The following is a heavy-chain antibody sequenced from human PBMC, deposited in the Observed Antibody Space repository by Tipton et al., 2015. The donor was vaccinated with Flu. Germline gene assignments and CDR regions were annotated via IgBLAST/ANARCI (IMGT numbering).Heavy chain of an antibody. Sequence: SLRLSCAASGFTFTTDAIHWVRQAPGKGLEWVTVISYDGSKKFYADSVKGRFTISRDNSEKMVYLQMDGLRLEDTAVYYCAKVAEGDVYHIDSWGQGTLVTVSS. CDR2: ISYDGSKK. J-gene: IGHJ4*02. V-gene: IGHV3-30*04. CDR3: AKVAEGDVYHIDS. D-gene: IGHD5/OR15-5a*01. CDR1: GFTFTTDA.